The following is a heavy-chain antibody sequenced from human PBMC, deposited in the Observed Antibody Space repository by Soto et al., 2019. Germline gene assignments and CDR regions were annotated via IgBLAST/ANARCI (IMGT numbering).Heavy chain of an antibody. CDR1: GGSISSGGYY. J-gene: IGHJ4*02. CDR3: ARYCSRTSCVPGSFDY. CDR2: ISSSGST. D-gene: IGHD2-2*01. V-gene: IGHV4-31*03. Sequence: QVQLQESGPGLVKPSQTLSLTCTVSGGSISSGGYYWSWIRQHPGKGLEGIGSISSSGSTYYNPSLKSRVTIAVDTSKNQFSLKVSSVTAGATAVYYCARYCSRTSCVPGSFDYWGQGTMVTVSS.